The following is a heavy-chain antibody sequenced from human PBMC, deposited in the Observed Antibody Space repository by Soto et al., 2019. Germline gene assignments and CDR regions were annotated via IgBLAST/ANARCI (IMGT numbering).Heavy chain of an antibody. D-gene: IGHD6-6*01. V-gene: IGHV3-30-3*01. J-gene: IGHJ4*02. Sequence: QVQLVESGGGVVQPGRSLRLSCAASGFTFSSYAMHWVRQAPGKGLEWVAAIWYDGSNKYYADSVKGRFTISRDNSNNTLYLQMNSLRAEDTAVYYCARDRDRKAAREVLWYWGQGTMVTVSS. CDR3: ARDRDRKAAREVLWY. CDR1: GFTFSSYA. CDR2: IWYDGSNK.